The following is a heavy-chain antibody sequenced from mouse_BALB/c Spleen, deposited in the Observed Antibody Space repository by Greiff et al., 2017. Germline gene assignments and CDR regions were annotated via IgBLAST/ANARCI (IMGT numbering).Heavy chain of an antibody. V-gene: IGHV3-2*02. Sequence: EVKLQESGPGLVKPSQSLSLTCTVTGYSITSDYAWNWIRQFPGNKLEWMGYISYSGSTSYNPSLKSRISITRDTSKNQFFLQLNSVTTEDTATYYCARFPVYYGSPYFDYWGQGTTLTVSS. CDR1: GYSITSDYA. CDR2: ISYSGST. CDR3: ARFPVYYGSPYFDY. D-gene: IGHD1-1*01. J-gene: IGHJ2*01.